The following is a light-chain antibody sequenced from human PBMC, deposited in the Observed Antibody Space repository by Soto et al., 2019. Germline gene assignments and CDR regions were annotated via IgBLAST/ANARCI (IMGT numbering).Light chain of an antibody. CDR2: AAS. CDR1: QGIRSA. V-gene: IGKV1-13*02. CDR3: QQYNSYSLT. Sequence: AIQLTQSPSSLSASVGGRVTITCRASQGIRSALGWYQQKPGKVPKLLIYAASTLQSGVPSRFSGSGSGTDFTLTISSLQPDDFATYYCQQYNSYSLTFGGGTKVDIK. J-gene: IGKJ4*01.